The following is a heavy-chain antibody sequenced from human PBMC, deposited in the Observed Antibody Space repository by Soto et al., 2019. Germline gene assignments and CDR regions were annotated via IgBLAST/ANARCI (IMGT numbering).Heavy chain of an antibody. J-gene: IGHJ4*02. D-gene: IGHD1-1*01. CDR2: IWYDGSNK. CDR1: GFTFSSYG. Sequence: GGSLRLSCAASGFTFSSYGMHWVRQAPGKGLEWVAVIWYDGSNKYYEDSWKGRITISTDNSKNTLYLQMNSLGAEDTAVYYCARVAFPGERNDVHRFDYWGQGTLVTVSS. V-gene: IGHV3-33*01. CDR3: ARVAFPGERNDVHRFDY.